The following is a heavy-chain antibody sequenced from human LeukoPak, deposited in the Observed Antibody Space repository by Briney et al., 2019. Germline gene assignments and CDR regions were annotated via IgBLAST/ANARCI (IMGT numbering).Heavy chain of an antibody. J-gene: IGHJ3*02. CDR1: GGSFSTYY. Sequence: SETLSLTCTVSGGSFSTYYWSWIRQPPGKRLEWIGYISTTGSTNYNPSLESRVTISVDTSKKQFSLKLRSVTAADTAVYYCARLRRLRDGYNAFDIWGQGRMVTVSS. V-gene: IGHV4-4*08. CDR2: ISTTGST. D-gene: IGHD5-24*01. CDR3: ARLRRLRDGYNAFDI.